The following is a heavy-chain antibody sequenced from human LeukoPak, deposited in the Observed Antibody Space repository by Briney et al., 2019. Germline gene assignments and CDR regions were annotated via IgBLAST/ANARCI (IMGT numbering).Heavy chain of an antibody. J-gene: IGHJ5*02. CDR1: GFTFSSYA. CDR2: ISGSGGST. D-gene: IGHD2-2*01. Sequence: GGSLRLSCVVSGFTFSSYAMSWVRQAPGKGLEWVSGISGSGGSTYYADSVKGRFTISRDNTKNTLYLQMNSLTAEDTAVYYCAKDRHAPGRYCSSTSCFPFDPWGQGTLVTVS. CDR3: AKDRHAPGRYCSSTSCFPFDP. V-gene: IGHV3-23*01.